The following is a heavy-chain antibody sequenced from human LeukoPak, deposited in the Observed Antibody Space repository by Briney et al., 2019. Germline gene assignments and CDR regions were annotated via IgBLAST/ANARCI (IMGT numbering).Heavy chain of an antibody. CDR2: ISGSGGST. J-gene: IGHJ4*02. Sequence: GGSLRLSCAASGFTFSSYAMSWVRQAPGKGLEWVSAISGSGGSTYYADSVKGRFTISRDNSKNTLYLQMNSLKTEDTAVYYCTTGGDMAFWGQGTLVTVSS. V-gene: IGHV3-23*01. CDR1: GFTFSSYA. D-gene: IGHD3-9*01. CDR3: TTGGDMAF.